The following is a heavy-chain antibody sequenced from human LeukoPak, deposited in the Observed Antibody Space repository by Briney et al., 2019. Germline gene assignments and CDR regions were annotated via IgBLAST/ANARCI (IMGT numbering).Heavy chain of an antibody. V-gene: IGHV3-23*01. Sequence: GGSLRLSCAGSGFTFSAFSGFAMAWVRQAPGRGLQWVSSISGSGTATYYADSVKGRFTISRDNSKNTVYLQMNSLRAEDTAVYYCARNIPVTRWGYWGQGTLVTVSS. J-gene: IGHJ4*02. D-gene: IGHD2-21*01. CDR3: ARNIPVTRWGY. CDR1: GFTFSAFSGFA. CDR2: ISGSGTAT.